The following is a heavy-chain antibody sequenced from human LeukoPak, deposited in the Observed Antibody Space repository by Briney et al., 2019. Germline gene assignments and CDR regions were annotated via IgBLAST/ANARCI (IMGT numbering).Heavy chain of an antibody. CDR1: GDSISTYY. V-gene: IGHV4-59*08. CDR3: ARHGPLYDIWSAQFYFDY. D-gene: IGHD3-3*01. CDR2: IYFSGTT. Sequence: SETLSLTCTVSGDSISTYYWSWIRQPPGKRLEWIGYIYFSGTTNYNPSLKSRVTISVDTSENQFSLRLSSVTAADTAVYYCARHGPLYDIWSAQFYFDYWGQGTLVTVSS. J-gene: IGHJ4*02.